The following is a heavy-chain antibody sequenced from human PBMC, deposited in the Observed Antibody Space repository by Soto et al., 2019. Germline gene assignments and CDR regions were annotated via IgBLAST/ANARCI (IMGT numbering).Heavy chain of an antibody. V-gene: IGHV3-30*03. Sequence: VQLVESGGGVVQPGRSLRLSCAASGFTFSDYAMHWVRQAPGKGLEWVAVVSHDGRNTHYADSVKGRFTISRDSSKNAGGFERTRLWAGEAGVCYGGEGGREWVVTSGFKCWGQGTLVTVSS. CDR1: GFTFSDYA. D-gene: IGHD6-19*01. J-gene: IGHJ4*02. CDR2: VSHDGRNT. CDR3: GEGGREWVVTSGFKC.